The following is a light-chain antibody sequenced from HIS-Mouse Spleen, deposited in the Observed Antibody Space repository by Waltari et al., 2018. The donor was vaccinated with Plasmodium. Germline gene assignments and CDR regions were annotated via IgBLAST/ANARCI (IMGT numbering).Light chain of an antibody. Sequence: DIQLTQSPSFLSASVGDRVTITCRASQGISSYLAWYQQKPGKAPKLLLYAASTLQSGVPSRFSGSGSGTEFTLTISSLQPEDFATYYCQQLNSYPLFGQGTKLEIK. V-gene: IGKV1-9*01. J-gene: IGKJ2*01. CDR1: QGISSY. CDR3: QQLNSYPL. CDR2: AAS.